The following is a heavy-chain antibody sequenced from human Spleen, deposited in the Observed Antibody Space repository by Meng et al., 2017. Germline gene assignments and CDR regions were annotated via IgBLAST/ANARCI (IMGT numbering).Heavy chain of an antibody. Sequence: SVKVSCKALGGIFSNYVIGWVRQAPGQGLEWMGGINAVFGTTNYAQKFQDRVTITSDESTSTVYMELTRLTSEDTAVYFCARKAEKCVTSTCYSLDYWGQGTLVTVSS. CDR2: INAVFGTT. J-gene: IGHJ4*02. V-gene: IGHV1-69*13. CDR3: ARKAEKCVTSTCYSLDY. D-gene: IGHD2-15*01. CDR1: GGIFSNYV.